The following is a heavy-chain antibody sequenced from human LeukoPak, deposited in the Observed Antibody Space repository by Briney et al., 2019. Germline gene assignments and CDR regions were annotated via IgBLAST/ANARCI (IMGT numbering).Heavy chain of an antibody. CDR3: ARWGSISYYDY. Sequence: GGSLRLSCVASGFTFKNYGMTWVRQAPGKGLEYVSAISTNGDSTYYADSVKGRFTISRDNSKNTLFLQMGSLRTDDMAVYYCARWGSISYYDYWGQGTLVTVSS. CDR1: GFTFKNYG. CDR2: ISTNGDST. D-gene: IGHD3-16*01. V-gene: IGHV3-64*02. J-gene: IGHJ4*02.